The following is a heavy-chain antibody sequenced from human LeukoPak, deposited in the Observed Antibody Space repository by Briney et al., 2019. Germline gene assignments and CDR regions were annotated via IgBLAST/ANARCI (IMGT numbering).Heavy chain of an antibody. J-gene: IGHJ4*02. Sequence: PSGTLSLTCAVSGGSISSNNWLTWVRQPPGKGLEWIGEISHSGSTNYNPSLKSRVTISVDKSKNQFSLKLSSVTAADTAVYYCATSTVTTGDLDYWGQGTLVTVSS. CDR3: ATSTVTTGDLDY. D-gene: IGHD4-17*01. V-gene: IGHV4-4*02. CDR2: ISHSGST. CDR1: GGSISSNNW.